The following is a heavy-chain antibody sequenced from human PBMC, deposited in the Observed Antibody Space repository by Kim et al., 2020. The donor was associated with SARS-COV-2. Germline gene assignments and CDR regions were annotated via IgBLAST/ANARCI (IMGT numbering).Heavy chain of an antibody. CDR1: GFTFSSYS. D-gene: IGHD5-18*01. CDR2: ISSSSSTI. V-gene: IGHV3-48*02. Sequence: GGSLRLSCAASGFTFSSYSMNWVRQAPGKGLEWVSYISSSSSTIYYADSVKGRFTISRDNAKNSLYLQMNSLRDEDTAVYYCARDHMSSGYGLTRAGAIQYWGQGTLVTVSS. J-gene: IGHJ4*02. CDR3: ARDHMSSGYGLTRAGAIQY.